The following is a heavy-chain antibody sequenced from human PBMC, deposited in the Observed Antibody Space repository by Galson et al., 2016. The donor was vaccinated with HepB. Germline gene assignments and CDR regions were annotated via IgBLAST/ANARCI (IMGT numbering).Heavy chain of an antibody. D-gene: IGHD3-10*01. J-gene: IGHJ4*02. V-gene: IGHV3-30*04. Sequence: SLRLSCAASGFTFSSYAMHWVRQAPGKGLEWVAVISYDGSYESYAGAVKGRFTISRDNSKNTPYLHLNSLRAEETAVYYCARAVHGSGSYWDKWGQGTLVAVSS. CDR1: GFTFSSYA. CDR2: ISYDGSYE. CDR3: ARAVHGSGSYWDK.